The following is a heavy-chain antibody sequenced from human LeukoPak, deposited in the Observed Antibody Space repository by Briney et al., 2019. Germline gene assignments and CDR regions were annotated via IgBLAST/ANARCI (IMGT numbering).Heavy chain of an antibody. J-gene: IGHJ3*02. CDR2: IDWISHGI. CDR3: AKDEYSSSSGAFDI. V-gene: IGHV3-9*03. Sequence: GGSLRLSCAASGFTLSRYSMNWVRQAPGKGLEWVSGIDWISHGIDYADSVKGRFTISRDNAKNSLYLQMNSLRAEDMALYYCAKDEYSSSSGAFDIWGQGTMVTVSS. D-gene: IGHD6-6*01. CDR1: GFTLSRYS.